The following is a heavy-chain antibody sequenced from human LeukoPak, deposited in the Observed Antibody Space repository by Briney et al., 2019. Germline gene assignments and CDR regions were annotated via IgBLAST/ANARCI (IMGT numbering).Heavy chain of an antibody. CDR1: GFTFSNYA. Sequence: RTGGSLRLSCAASGFTFSNYAMSCVRQAPGKGLEWVSGISGSGGSTYYADSVKGRFTISRDNAKNSLYLQMNSLRAEDTAVYYCARADDSSDYFLEYYFDYWGQGTLVTVSS. J-gene: IGHJ4*02. V-gene: IGHV3-23*01. CDR2: ISGSGGST. D-gene: IGHD3-22*01. CDR3: ARADDSSDYFLEYYFDY.